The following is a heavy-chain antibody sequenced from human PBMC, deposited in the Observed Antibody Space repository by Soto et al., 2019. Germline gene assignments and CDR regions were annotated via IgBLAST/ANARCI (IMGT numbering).Heavy chain of an antibody. V-gene: IGHV3-66*01. J-gene: IGHJ6*03. Sequence: EVHLVESGGGLVQPGGSLRLSCAASGFTVSSKYMSWVRQAPGKGLEWFSGINRGGSISYADSVKGRFTISRDNSENTLYLQMSTLGVEDTAVYYCAMDDVHCSGGTCYRMPMDVWGKGTMVTVSS. CDR1: GFTVSSKY. CDR2: INRGGSI. D-gene: IGHD2-15*01. CDR3: AMDDVHCSGGTCYRMPMDV.